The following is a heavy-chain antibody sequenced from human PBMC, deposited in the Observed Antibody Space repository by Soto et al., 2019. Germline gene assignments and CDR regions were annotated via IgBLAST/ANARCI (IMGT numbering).Heavy chain of an antibody. CDR3: ARGATVVLYWYFDL. D-gene: IGHD4-17*01. CDR2: IIPIFGTA. V-gene: IGHV1-69*13. J-gene: IGHJ2*01. CDR1: GGTFSSYA. Sequence: GASVKVSCKASGGTFSSYAISWVRQAPGQGLEWMGGIIPIFGTANYAQKFQGRVTITADESTSTAYMELSSLRSEDTAVYYCARGATVVLYWYFDLWARGTLVTVSS.